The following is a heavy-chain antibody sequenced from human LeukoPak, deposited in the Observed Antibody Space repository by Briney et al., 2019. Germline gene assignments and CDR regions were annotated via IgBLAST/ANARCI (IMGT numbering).Heavy chain of an antibody. D-gene: IGHD2-2*01. CDR1: GFTFSSYA. CDR3: AKEPRGYCSSSSCPNWLDP. J-gene: IGHJ5*02. Sequence: SGGSLRLSCAAPGFTFSSYAMSWVRQAPGKGLEWVSAVIASGGSTYYADSVKGRFTISRDNSKNTLHLQMNSLRAEDTAVYHCAKEPRGYCSSSSCPNWLDPWGQGTLVTVSS. V-gene: IGHV3-23*01. CDR2: VIASGGST.